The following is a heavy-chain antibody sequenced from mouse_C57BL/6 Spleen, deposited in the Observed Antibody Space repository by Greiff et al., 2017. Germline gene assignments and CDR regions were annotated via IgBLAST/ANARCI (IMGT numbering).Heavy chain of an antibody. CDR1: GFNIKDDY. Sequence: VQLQQSGAELVRPGASVKLSCTASGFNIKDDYMHWVKQRPEQGLEWIGWIDPENGDTEYASKFQGKATITADTSSNTAYLQLSSLTSEDTAVYYCLRGYWDYWGQGTTLTVSS. D-gene: IGHD2-3*01. CDR2: IDPENGDT. J-gene: IGHJ2*01. V-gene: IGHV14-4*01. CDR3: LRGYWDY.